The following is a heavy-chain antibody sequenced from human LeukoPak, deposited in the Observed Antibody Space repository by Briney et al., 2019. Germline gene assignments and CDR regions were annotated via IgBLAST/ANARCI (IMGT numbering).Heavy chain of an antibody. CDR1: GYSFTSYW. CDR2: IYPGDSDT. V-gene: IGHV5-51*01. CDR3: ARHLSDSSGYYSPFGY. D-gene: IGHD3-22*01. J-gene: IGHJ4*02. Sequence: GESLKISCKGSGYSFTSYWIGWVRQMPGKGLEWMGIIYPGDSDTRYSPSFQGQVTISADKSISTAYLQWSSLKASDTAMYYCARHLSDSSGYYSPFGYWGQGTLVTVSS.